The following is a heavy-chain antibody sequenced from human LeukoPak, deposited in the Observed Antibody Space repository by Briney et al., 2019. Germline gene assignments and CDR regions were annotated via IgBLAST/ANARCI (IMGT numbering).Heavy chain of an antibody. J-gene: IGHJ4*02. CDR2: IIPILGIA. CDR1: GGTFSSYA. V-gene: IGHV1-69*04. CDR3: AREIYYYDSSGYYYDY. Sequence: SVKVSCKASGGTFSSYAISWVRQAPGQGLEWMGRIIPILGIANYAQKFQGRVTITADKSTSTAYMELSSLRSEDTAVYYCAREIYYYDSSGYYYDYWGQGTLVTVSS. D-gene: IGHD3-22*01.